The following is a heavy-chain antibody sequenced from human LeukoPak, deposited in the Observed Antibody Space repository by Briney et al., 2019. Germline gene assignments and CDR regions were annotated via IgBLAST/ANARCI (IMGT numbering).Heavy chain of an antibody. CDR1: GYTFTSYD. CDR3: ARVYSYGSLDAFDI. CDR2: MNPNSGNT. Sequence: ASVKVSCKASGYTFTSYDINWVRQATGQGLEWMGWMNPNSGNTGYALKFQGRVTMTRNTSISIAYMELSSLRSEDTAVYYCARVYSYGSLDAFDIWGQGTMVTVSS. D-gene: IGHD5-18*01. J-gene: IGHJ3*02. V-gene: IGHV1-8*01.